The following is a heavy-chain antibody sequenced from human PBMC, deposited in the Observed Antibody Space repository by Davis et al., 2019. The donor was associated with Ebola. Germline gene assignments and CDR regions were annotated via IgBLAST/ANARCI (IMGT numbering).Heavy chain of an antibody. V-gene: IGHV3-13*01. Sequence: GESLKISCAASGFTFSSYSMNWVRQAPGKGLEWVSAIGTAGDTYYPGSVKGRFTISRENAKNSLYLQMNSLRAGDTAVYYCARGVAGRVRGVPWAMDVWGQGTTVTVSS. CDR2: IGTAGDT. CDR3: ARGVAGRVRGVPWAMDV. CDR1: GFTFSSYS. D-gene: IGHD3-10*01. J-gene: IGHJ6*02.